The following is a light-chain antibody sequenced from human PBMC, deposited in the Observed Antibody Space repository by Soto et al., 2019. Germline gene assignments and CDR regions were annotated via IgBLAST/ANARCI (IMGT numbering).Light chain of an antibody. CDR2: GAS. CDR1: QSVGRN. Sequence: EILMTQSPATLSVSPWERATLSCRASQSVGRNLAWYQQKPGQAPRLLIFGASNRATGIPARFSGSGSGTEFTLTISSLQSEDTATYYCQQYDNLVTFGGGTKVEIK. V-gene: IGKV3-15*01. CDR3: QQYDNLVT. J-gene: IGKJ4*01.